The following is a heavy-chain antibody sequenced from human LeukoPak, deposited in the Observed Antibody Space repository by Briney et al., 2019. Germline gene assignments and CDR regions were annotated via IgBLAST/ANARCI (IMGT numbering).Heavy chain of an antibody. CDR1: EFTFSNHF. J-gene: IGHJ4*02. D-gene: IGHD3-22*01. CDR3: AKGEYDSSGWSFDY. CDR2: IGPNGAST. Sequence: PGGSLRLSCSTSEFTFSNHFMHWVRQAPGKGLEYVSSIGPNGASTLYADSVKGRFTISRDNSKNALYLQLTSLRLEDTALYYCAKGEYDSSGWSFDYWGQGTLVTVSS. V-gene: IGHV3-64D*06.